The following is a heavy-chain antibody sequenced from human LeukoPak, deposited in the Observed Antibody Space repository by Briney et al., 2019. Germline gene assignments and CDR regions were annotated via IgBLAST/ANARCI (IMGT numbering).Heavy chain of an antibody. J-gene: IGHJ4*02. V-gene: IGHV4-59*01. Sequence: SETLSLTCTVSGGSISSYYWSWIRQPPGKGLEWIGYISYSGSTNYNPSLKSRVTISVDTSKNQFSLKMTSVTAADTAVYYCARFHPNWGLDYWGQGILVTVSS. CDR1: GGSISSYY. CDR2: ISYSGST. D-gene: IGHD7-27*01. CDR3: ARFHPNWGLDY.